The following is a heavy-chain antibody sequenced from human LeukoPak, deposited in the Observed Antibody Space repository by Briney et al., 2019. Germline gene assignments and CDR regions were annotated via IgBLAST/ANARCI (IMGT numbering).Heavy chain of an antibody. V-gene: IGHV3-7*01. CDR3: AREKSGYYMDV. Sequence: GGSLRLSCAASGFTFSSYWMSWVRQAPGQGLEWVANIKQDGSEKYYVDSVKGRFTISSDNAENSLYLQMNSLRAEDTAVYYCAREKSGYYMDVWGKGTTVTVSS. J-gene: IGHJ6*03. CDR1: GFTFSSYW. D-gene: IGHD1-26*01. CDR2: IKQDGSEK.